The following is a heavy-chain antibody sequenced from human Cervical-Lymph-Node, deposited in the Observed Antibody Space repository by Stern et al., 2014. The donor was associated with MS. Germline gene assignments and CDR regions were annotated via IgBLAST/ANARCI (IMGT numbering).Heavy chain of an antibody. D-gene: IGHD5-24*01. CDR1: GGSISSGGYY. CDR3: ARGRDGYKSHFDY. V-gene: IGHV4-31*03. J-gene: IGHJ4*02. Sequence: VQLVESGPGLVKPSQTLSLTCTVSGGSISSGGYYWSWIRQHPGKGLEWIGYIYYSGSTYYNPSLKSRVTISVDTSKTQFSLKLSSVTAADTAVYYCARGRDGYKSHFDYWGQGTLVTVSS. CDR2: IYYSGST.